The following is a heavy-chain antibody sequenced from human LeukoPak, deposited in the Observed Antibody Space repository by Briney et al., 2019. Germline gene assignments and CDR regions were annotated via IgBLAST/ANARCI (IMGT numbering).Heavy chain of an antibody. CDR1: GFXFSSYS. CDR2: ISSSSSYI. V-gene: IGHV3-21*01. Sequence: GGSLTLTCAASGFXFSSYSINWVRQPPGKGLEWVSSISSSSSYIYCADSVKGRFTISRDNAKNSLFLQMNSLRAEDTAVYYCASGGDCSSTSCYGTWYFDLWGRGTLVTVSS. CDR3: ASGGDCSSTSCYGTWYFDL. J-gene: IGHJ2*01. D-gene: IGHD2-2*01.